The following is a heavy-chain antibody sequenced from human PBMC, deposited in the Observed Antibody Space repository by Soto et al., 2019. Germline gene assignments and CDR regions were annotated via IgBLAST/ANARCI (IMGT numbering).Heavy chain of an antibody. V-gene: IGHV4-4*02. CDR1: GGSISSSNW. CDR2: IYHSGST. CDR3: ASVSGSYYYGMDV. D-gene: IGHD1-26*01. J-gene: IGHJ6*02. Sequence: QVQLQESGPGLVKPSGTLSLTCAVSGGSISSSNWWSWVRQPPGKGLEWIGEIYHSGSTNYNPSLKSRGTISVDRSQNQFPRKLSSVTAADAAVYYCASVSGSYYYGMDVWGQGTTVTVSS.